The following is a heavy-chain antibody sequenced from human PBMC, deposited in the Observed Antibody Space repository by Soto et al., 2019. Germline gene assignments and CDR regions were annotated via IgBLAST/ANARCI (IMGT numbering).Heavy chain of an antibody. D-gene: IGHD2-15*01. Sequence: GSLRLSCAASGFTFSSYAMSWVRQAPGKGLEWVSAISGSGGSTYYADSVKGRFTISRDNSKNTLYLQMNSLRAEDTAVYYCAKDRIVVVVAATGPFYGMDVWGQGTTVTVSS. J-gene: IGHJ6*02. V-gene: IGHV3-23*01. CDR3: AKDRIVVVVAATGPFYGMDV. CDR1: GFTFSSYA. CDR2: ISGSGGST.